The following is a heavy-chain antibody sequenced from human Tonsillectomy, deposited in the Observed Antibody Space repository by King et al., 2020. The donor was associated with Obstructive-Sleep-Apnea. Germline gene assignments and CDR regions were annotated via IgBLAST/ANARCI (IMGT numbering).Heavy chain of an antibody. J-gene: IGHJ5*02. Sequence: VQLVESGAEVKKPGASVKVSCKASGYTFTSYGISWVRQAPGQGLEWMGWISAYNGNTNYAQKLQGRVTMTTDTSTSTAYMGLRSLRSDDTAVYYCVRYCSGGSCYGHNWFDPWGQGTLVTVSS. CDR2: ISAYNGNT. CDR3: VRYCSGGSCYGHNWFDP. V-gene: IGHV1-18*04. CDR1: GYTFTSYG. D-gene: IGHD2-15*01.